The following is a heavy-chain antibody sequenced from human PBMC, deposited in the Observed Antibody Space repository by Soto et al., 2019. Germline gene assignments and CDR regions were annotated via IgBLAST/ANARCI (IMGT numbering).Heavy chain of an antibody. V-gene: IGHV4-4*02. CDR2: IYHSGST. J-gene: IGHJ4*02. CDR3: ARMRLTASGLRFSFDY. CDR1: SGSISSSNW. Sequence: QVQLQESGPGLVKPSGTLSLTCAVSSGSISSSNWWSWVRQPPGKGLEWIGDIYHSGSTNYNPSLKSRVTISVDKSKNQFSLKLSSVTAADTAVYYCARMRLTASGLRFSFDYWGQGTLVTVSS. D-gene: IGHD5-12*01.